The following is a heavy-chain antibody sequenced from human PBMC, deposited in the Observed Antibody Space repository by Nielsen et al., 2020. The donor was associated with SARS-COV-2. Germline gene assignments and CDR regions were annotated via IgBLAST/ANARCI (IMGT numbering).Heavy chain of an antibody. J-gene: IGHJ6*02. CDR1: GFTFSSYD. CDR3: AKDIQQYYYYGMDV. V-gene: IGHV3-13*01. D-gene: IGHD2-21*01. Sequence: GESLKISCAASGFTFSSYDMHWVRQATGKGLEWVSAIGTAGDTYYPGSVKGRFTISRENAKNSLYLQMNSLRAEDTALYYCAKDIQQYYYYGMDVWGQGTTVTVSS. CDR2: IGTAGDT.